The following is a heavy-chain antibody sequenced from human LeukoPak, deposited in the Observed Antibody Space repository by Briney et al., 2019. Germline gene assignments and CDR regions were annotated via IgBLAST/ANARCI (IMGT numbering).Heavy chain of an antibody. CDR2: IYSGGTT. CDR3: ARRSDSYYYMDV. J-gene: IGHJ6*03. Sequence: PGGSLRLSCAASGFSVSNNYMNWVRQAPGKGLEWVSVIYSGGTTYYADSVKGRFAISRDDSKNTLYLQMNSLRGEDTAVYYCARRSDSYYYMDVWGKGTTVTVSS. CDR1: GFSVSNNY. V-gene: IGHV3-53*01.